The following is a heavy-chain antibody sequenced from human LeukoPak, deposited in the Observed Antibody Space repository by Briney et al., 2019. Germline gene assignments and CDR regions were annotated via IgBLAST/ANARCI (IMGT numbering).Heavy chain of an antibody. CDR2: INHSGST. CDR3: ARGIGDFWSGYHSTYNWFDP. D-gene: IGHD3-3*01. CDR1: GGSFSGYC. J-gene: IGHJ5*02. Sequence: SETLSLTCAVYGGSFSGYCWSWIRQPPGKGLEWIGEINHSGSTNYNPSLKSRVTISVDTSKNQFSLKLSSVTAADTAVYYCARGIGDFWSGYHSTYNWFDPWGQGTLVTVSS. V-gene: IGHV4-34*01.